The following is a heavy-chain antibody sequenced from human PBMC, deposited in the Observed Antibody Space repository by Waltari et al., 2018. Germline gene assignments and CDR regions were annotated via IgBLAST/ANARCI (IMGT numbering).Heavy chain of an antibody. CDR2: ISYDGSNK. Sequence: QVQLVESGGGVVQPGRSLRLPCAASGSTFSSYAMHWVRQAPGKGLEWVAVISYDGSNKYYADSVKGRFTISRDNSKNTLYLQMNSLRAEDTAVYYCARPDYDILGFDPWGQGTLVTVSS. CDR3: ARPDYDILGFDP. J-gene: IGHJ5*02. D-gene: IGHD3-9*01. V-gene: IGHV3-30*01. CDR1: GSTFSSYA.